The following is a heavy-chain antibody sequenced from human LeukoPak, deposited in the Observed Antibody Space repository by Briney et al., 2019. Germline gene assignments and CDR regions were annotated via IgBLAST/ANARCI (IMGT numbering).Heavy chain of an antibody. D-gene: IGHD3-10*01. Sequence: SETLSLTYAVYGGSFSGYYWSWIRQPPGKGLEWIGEINHSGSTNYNPSLKSRVTISVDTSKNQFSLKLSSVTAADTAVYYCAKLGLGMVRGVITDPWGQGTLVTVSS. CDR3: AKLGLGMVRGVITDP. CDR1: GGSFSGYY. V-gene: IGHV4-34*01. CDR2: INHSGST. J-gene: IGHJ5*02.